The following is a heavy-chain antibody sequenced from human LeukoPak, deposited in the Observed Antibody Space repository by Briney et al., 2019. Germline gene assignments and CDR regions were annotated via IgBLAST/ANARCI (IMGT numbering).Heavy chain of an antibody. V-gene: IGHV4-38-2*02. CDR1: GYSISSGYY. CDR3: ARPDSQQRWQTNDFWSGYYRD. Sequence: KPSETLSLTCTVSGYSISSGYYWGWIRQPPGKGLEWIGSIYHSGSTYYNPSLKSRVTISVDTSKNQFSLKLSSVTAADTAVYYCARPDSQQRWQTNDFWSGYYRDWGQGTLVTVSS. D-gene: IGHD3-3*01. J-gene: IGHJ4*02. CDR2: IYHSGST.